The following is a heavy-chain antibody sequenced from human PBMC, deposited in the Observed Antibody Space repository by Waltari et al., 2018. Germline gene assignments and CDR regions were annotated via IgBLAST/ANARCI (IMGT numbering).Heavy chain of an antibody. Sequence: QVQLQESGPGLVKPSETLSLTCTVSGGPISSYYWSWIRQPPGKGLEGIGYMYYSGSSGSTYYSPSPRNRVTISVDTSKNQFSLRLSSVTAADTAVYYCARGVTVAGPGNLDNWGQGTLVTVSS. CDR1: GGPISSYY. V-gene: IGHV4-59*01. J-gene: IGHJ4*02. CDR2: MYYSGSSGST. CDR3: ARGVTVAGPGNLDN. D-gene: IGHD6-19*01.